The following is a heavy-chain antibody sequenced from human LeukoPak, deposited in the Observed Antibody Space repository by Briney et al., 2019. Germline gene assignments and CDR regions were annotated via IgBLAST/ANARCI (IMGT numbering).Heavy chain of an antibody. CDR3: ARAGRLRAMVVEDYFDY. CDR2: IYTSGST. D-gene: IGHD5-18*01. CDR1: GGSISSGSYY. J-gene: IGHJ4*02. Sequence: PSETLSLTCTVSGGSISSGSYYWGWIRQPAGKGLEWIGRIYTSGSTNYNPSLESRVTISVDTSKNHFSLKLSSVTAADTAVYYCARAGRLRAMVVEDYFDYWGQGTLVTVSS. V-gene: IGHV4-61*02.